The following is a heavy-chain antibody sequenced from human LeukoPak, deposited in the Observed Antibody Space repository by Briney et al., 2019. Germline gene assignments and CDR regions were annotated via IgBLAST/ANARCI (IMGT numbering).Heavy chain of an antibody. V-gene: IGHV4-59*08. CDR2: IYSSGHT. J-gene: IGHJ3*02. CDR1: GGSISTYY. CDR3: ARHPFSDGFDI. Sequence: PSETLSLTCTVSGGSISTYYWSWIRQPPGKGLEWIAYIYSSGHTNYNPSLKGRVTISVDTSKNQFSLKVNSVTAADTAVYYCARHPFSDGFDIWGQRTMVTVSS.